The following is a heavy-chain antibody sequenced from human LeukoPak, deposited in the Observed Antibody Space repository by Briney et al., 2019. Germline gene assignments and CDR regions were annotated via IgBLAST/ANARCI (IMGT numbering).Heavy chain of an antibody. CDR3: ARDRTYDGSVYPFGY. CDR2: IYHSGST. V-gene: IGHV4-38-2*02. J-gene: IGHJ4*02. Sequence: KPSETLSLTCTVSDYSISSGYYWGWIRQPPGKGLEWIGSIYHSGSTYYNPSLKSRVTISVDTSKNQFSLNLSSVTAADTAVYYCARDRTYDGSVYPFGYWGQGTLVTVFS. D-gene: IGHD3-22*01. CDR1: DYSISSGYY.